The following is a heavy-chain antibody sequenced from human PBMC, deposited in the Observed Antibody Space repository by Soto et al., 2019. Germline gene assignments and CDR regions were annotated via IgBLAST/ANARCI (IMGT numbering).Heavy chain of an antibody. CDR1: VFTFSRYG. Sequence: PGGALRLSGEGSVFTFSRYGMHWVRQAPGMGLEWVAVVSHDGLAQYYGDSVMGRFTISRDNSQNTLYLQMNSLRTEDTAIYYCAKETIQVGGPNYFDYWGQGALVTVSS. CDR2: VSHDGLAQ. V-gene: IGHV3-30*18. CDR3: AKETIQVGGPNYFDY. D-gene: IGHD1-1*01. J-gene: IGHJ4*02.